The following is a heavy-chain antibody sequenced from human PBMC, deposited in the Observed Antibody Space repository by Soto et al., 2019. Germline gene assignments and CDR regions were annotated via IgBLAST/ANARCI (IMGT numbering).Heavy chain of an antibody. J-gene: IGHJ3*02. Sequence: EVQLVESGGDLVQPGQSLRLSCAASGFSFSSYSMNWFRQAPGKGLEWISYLSSSKTYIWYADSVKGRFTISRDNAKNSLSLQMNSLRDEDTVVYYCVRDSGWAFDIWGLGTMVTVSS. CDR3: VRDSGWAFDI. CDR1: GFSFSSYS. V-gene: IGHV3-48*02. D-gene: IGHD6-19*01. CDR2: LSSSKTYI.